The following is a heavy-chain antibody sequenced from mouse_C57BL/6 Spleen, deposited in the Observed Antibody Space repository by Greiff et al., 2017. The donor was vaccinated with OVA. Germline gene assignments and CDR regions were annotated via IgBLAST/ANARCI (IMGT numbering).Heavy chain of an antibody. CDR3: TRRDYYYGSSYYFDY. V-gene: IGHV1-15*01. D-gene: IGHD1-1*01. CDR1: GYTFTDYE. Sequence: QVQLQQSGAELVRPGASVTLSCKASGYTFTDYEMHWVKQTPVHGLEWIGAIDPETGGTAYNQKFKGKAILTADKSSSTAYMELRSLTSEDSAVYYCTRRDYYYGSSYYFDYWGQGTTLTVSS. J-gene: IGHJ2*01. CDR2: IDPETGGT.